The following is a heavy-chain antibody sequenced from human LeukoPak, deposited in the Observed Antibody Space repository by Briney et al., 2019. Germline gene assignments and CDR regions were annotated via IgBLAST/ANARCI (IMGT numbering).Heavy chain of an antibody. D-gene: IGHD1-14*01. CDR3: AKSRPLRRKGWFDP. Sequence: ASVKVSCKASGYTFTGYYMHWVRQAPGQGLEWMGWINPNSGGTNYAQKFQGRVTMTRDTSISTAYMELSRLRSDDTAVYYCAKSRPLRRKGWFDPWGQGTLVTVSS. CDR2: INPNSGGT. CDR1: GYTFTGYY. J-gene: IGHJ5*02. V-gene: IGHV1-2*02.